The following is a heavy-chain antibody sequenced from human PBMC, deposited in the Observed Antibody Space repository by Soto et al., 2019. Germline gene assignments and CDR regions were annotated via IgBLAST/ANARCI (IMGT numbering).Heavy chain of an antibody. J-gene: IGHJ2*01. V-gene: IGHV1-18*01. CDR1: SYTFTSYG. Sequence: QVQLVQSGAEVKKPGASVKVSCKASSYTFTSYGISWVRQAPGQGLEWMGWISAYNGNTNYAQKLQGRVTMTTDTSTSTAYMELRSLRSDDTAVYYCARAARQYSYGRSYWYFDLWGRGTLVTVSS. CDR3: ARAARQYSYGRSYWYFDL. D-gene: IGHD5-18*01. CDR2: ISAYNGNT.